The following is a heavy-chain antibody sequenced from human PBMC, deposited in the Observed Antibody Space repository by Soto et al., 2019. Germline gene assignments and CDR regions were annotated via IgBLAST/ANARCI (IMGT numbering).Heavy chain of an antibody. V-gene: IGHV1-2*02. CDR2: INPNSGAT. CDR1: GYMFTGNY. D-gene: IGHD3-22*01. J-gene: IGHJ4*02. CDR3: APHYPDSSGYFDH. Sequence: QVQLVQSGTEVKKPGASVKVSCKASGYMFTGNYMHWVRQAPGQGLEYMGWINPNSGATNYAQKFQGRVTMTWDPSISTAYVELSRLRSDDTAVYYCAPHYPDSSGYFDHWGQGTLVTVSS.